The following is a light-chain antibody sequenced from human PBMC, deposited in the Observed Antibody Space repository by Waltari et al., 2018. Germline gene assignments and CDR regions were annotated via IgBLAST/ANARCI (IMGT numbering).Light chain of an antibody. Sequence: AIRMTQSPSSLSASTGDRVTITCRASQGISSYLAWYQQKPGKAPKLLIYAASTLQSGVPLRFSGSGSGTDFTLTISCLQSEDFATYYCQQYYSYPRGYTFGQGTKLEIK. J-gene: IGKJ2*01. CDR3: QQYYSYPRGYT. V-gene: IGKV1-8*01. CDR2: AAS. CDR1: QGISSY.